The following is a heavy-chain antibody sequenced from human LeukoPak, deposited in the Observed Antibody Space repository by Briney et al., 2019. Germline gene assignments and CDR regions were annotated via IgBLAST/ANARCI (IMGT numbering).Heavy chain of an antibody. D-gene: IGHD3-22*01. J-gene: IGHJ5*01. V-gene: IGHV3-21*01. Sequence: PGGSLRLSCAASGFSFSSYNMNWVRQTPGKGLEWVPSITSSSTYTFYADSVKGRFTISRDNARNSLYLQMHSLTAEDTAVYYCVRVGRPMTQDNWFDSWGQGTLVTVSS. CDR1: GFSFSSYN. CDR3: VRVGRPMTQDNWFDS. CDR2: ITSSSTYT.